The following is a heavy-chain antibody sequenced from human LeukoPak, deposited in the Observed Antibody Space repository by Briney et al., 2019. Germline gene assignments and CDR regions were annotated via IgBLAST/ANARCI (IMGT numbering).Heavy chain of an antibody. Sequence: SVKVSCKASGGTFSSYAISWVRQAPGQGLEWMGGIIHIFGTANYAQKFQGRVTITTDESTSTAYMELSSLRSEDTAVYYCARPLSYDRCGYYFSWFDPWGHGTLLTVSS. D-gene: IGHD3-22*01. CDR1: GGTFSSYA. V-gene: IGHV1-69*05. J-gene: IGHJ5*02. CDR3: ARPLSYDRCGYYFSWFDP. CDR2: IIHIFGTA.